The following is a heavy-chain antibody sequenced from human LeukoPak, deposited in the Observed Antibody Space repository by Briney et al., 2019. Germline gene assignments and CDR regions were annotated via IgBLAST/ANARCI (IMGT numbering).Heavy chain of an antibody. CDR3: AKVRAGYTNPYYFDY. CDR1: GFTFSTYA. CDR2: ISGSGANT. V-gene: IGHV3-23*01. J-gene: IGHJ4*02. Sequence: GGSLRLSCAASGFTFSTYAMSWVRQAPGKGLEWVSTISGSGANTYYADSVRGRFTISRDNSKNTLYLHMNSLRAEDTAVYYCAKVRAGYTNPYYFDYWGQGTLVTVSS. D-gene: IGHD3-16*02.